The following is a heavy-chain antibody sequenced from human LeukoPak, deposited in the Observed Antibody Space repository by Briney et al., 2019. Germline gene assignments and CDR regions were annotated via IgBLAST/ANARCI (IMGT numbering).Heavy chain of an antibody. Sequence: GGSLRLSCVASGFDFSYHWMNWVRQAPGKGLEWVATIKKDGSEQYYADSVKGRFTISRDNAKNSVYLQMNSLRAEDTAVYYCARDVNYLQSDYWGQGTLVTVSS. V-gene: IGHV3-7*01. D-gene: IGHD5-24*01. J-gene: IGHJ4*02. CDR2: IKKDGSEQ. CDR3: ARDVNYLQSDY. CDR1: GFDFSYHW.